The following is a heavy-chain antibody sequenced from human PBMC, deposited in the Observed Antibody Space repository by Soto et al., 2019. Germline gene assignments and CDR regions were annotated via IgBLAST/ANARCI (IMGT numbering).Heavy chain of an antibody. J-gene: IGHJ4*02. CDR1: GFTFSGYS. CDR2: IDSSGKTI. V-gene: IGHV3-48*02. Sequence: EVQLVESGGGLVQPGGSLRVSCAASGFTFSGYSMNWVRQAPGKGLEWLSYIDSSGKTIYYADSVKGRFIISRDNAKNSLYLQMNSLRDEDPAVYHCARGGVASIFGDSWGQGTLVTVSS. D-gene: IGHD5-12*01. CDR3: ARGGVASIFGDS.